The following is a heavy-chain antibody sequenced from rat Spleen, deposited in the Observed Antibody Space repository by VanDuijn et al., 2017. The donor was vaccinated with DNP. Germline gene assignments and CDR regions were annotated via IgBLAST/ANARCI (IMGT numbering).Heavy chain of an antibody. Sequence: EVQLVESGGGLVQPGRSLKLSCAASGFTFSNYYMAWVRQAPTGRLEWVATITVLSGCTTYYRDSVKGRFTISRDDAKSTLYLQMDSLRSEDTATYYCATHPLSRPYYFDYWGQGVMVTVSS. V-gene: IGHV5-25*01. CDR3: ATHPLSRPYYFDY. CDR1: GFTFSNYY. CDR2: ITVLSGCTT. J-gene: IGHJ2*01.